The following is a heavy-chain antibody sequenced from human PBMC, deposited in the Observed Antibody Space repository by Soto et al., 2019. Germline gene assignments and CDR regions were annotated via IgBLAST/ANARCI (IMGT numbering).Heavy chain of an antibody. CDR3: ARGVGSGSYYNQYNWFDT. CDR1: GYTFTNYG. D-gene: IGHD3-10*01. Sequence: QVQLVQSGGEVKKPGASVKVSCKASGYTFTNYGISWVRQAPGQGLEWMGWINVYNGNTKYAQKVKGRVTMTTDTSTSTAYMELMSLRSDDTAVYYCARGVGSGSYYNQYNWFDTWGQGTLVTVSS. CDR2: INVYNGNT. V-gene: IGHV1-18*01. J-gene: IGHJ5*02.